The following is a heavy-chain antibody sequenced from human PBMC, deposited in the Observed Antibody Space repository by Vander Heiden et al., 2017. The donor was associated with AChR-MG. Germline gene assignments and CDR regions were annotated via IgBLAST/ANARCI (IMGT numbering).Heavy chain of an antibody. CDR1: GFTFGSYW. V-gene: IGHV3-7*04. CDR3: ARGGGYSYGYGFDY. D-gene: IGHD5-18*01. J-gene: IGHJ4*02. CDR2: IKQDGSEK. Sequence: EVQLVESGGGLVQPGGSLRLSCAASGFTFGSYWMSWVRQAPGKGLEWVANIKQDGSEKYYVDSVKGRFTISRDNAKNSLYLQMNSLRAEDTAVYYCARGGGYSYGYGFDYWGQGTLVTVSS.